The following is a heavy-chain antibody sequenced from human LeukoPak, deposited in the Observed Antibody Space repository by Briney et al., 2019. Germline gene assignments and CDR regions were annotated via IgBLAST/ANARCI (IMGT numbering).Heavy chain of an antibody. CDR3: ARAVDYGDYFMGFDP. Sequence: SETLSLTCAVSGGSISSSNWWSWVRQPPGKGLEWIGEIYHSGSTNYNPSLKSRVTISVDTSKNQFSLKLSSVTAADTAMYYCARAVDYGDYFMGFDPWGQGTLVTVSS. CDR1: GGSISSSNW. D-gene: IGHD4-17*01. CDR2: IYHSGST. J-gene: IGHJ5*02. V-gene: IGHV4-4*02.